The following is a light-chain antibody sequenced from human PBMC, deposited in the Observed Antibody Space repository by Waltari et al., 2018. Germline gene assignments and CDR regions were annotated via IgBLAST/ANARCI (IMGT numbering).Light chain of an antibody. CDR2: DAS. CDR1: QSVSRT. V-gene: IGKV3-20*01. J-gene: IGKJ1*01. Sequence: EIVLTQSPGTLSLSPGERATLSCRARQSVSRTLAWYQQKSGQAPRLLIYDASSRATGIPDRFSGSGSGTDFSLTISRLEPEDFAVYYCQKYGTLPATFGQGTKVEIK. CDR3: QKYGTLPAT.